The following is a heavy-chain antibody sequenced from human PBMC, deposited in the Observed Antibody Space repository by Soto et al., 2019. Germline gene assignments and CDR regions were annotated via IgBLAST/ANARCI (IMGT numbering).Heavy chain of an antibody. CDR1: ACTFSRYS. J-gene: IGHJ6*02. CDR2: IIPIFCTA. D-gene: IGHD3-22*01. Sequence: ASENVSGKASACTFSRYSSSWVRQAPGQGLEWMGGIIPIFCTANYAQKFQGRVTITADESTSTAYMELSSLRSEDTAVYYCARGTFDRIEVYYYYGMDVWGQGTTVTVSS. V-gene: IGHV1-69*13. CDR3: ARGTFDRIEVYYYYGMDV.